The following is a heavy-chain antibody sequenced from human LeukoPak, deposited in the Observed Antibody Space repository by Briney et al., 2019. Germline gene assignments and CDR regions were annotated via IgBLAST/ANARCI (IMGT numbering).Heavy chain of an antibody. CDR3: ARGPAYYDSAFDI. J-gene: IGHJ3*02. V-gene: IGHV4-39*07. CDR2: NIGST. Sequence: SETLSLTCTVSVGSISTSNYYWGWIRQPPGKGLEWIGNNIGSTYYNPSLKSRVTISVDTSKNQFSLKLSSVTAADTAVYYCARGPAYYDSAFDIWGQGTMVTVSS. D-gene: IGHD3-22*01. CDR1: VGSISTSNYY.